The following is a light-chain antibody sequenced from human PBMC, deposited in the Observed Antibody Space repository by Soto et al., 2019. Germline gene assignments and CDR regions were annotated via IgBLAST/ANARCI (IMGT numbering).Light chain of an antibody. J-gene: IGLJ1*01. V-gene: IGLV1-40*01. Sequence: QSVLTQPPSVSGAPGQRVTISCTGSSSNIGAGYDVHWYQQLPGTAPKLLIYGNSNRPSGVPDRFSGSKSGTSASLTITGLAAEDEADYYCQSYDSSLSGDVFGTGTKLTVL. CDR2: GNS. CDR3: QSYDSSLSGDV. CDR1: SSNIGAGYD.